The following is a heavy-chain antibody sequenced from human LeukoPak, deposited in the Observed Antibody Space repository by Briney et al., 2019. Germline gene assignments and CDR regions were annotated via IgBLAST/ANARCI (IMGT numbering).Heavy chain of an antibody. CDR1: GASISSYY. J-gene: IGHJ5*02. D-gene: IGHD6-13*01. CDR2: IYYSGST. Sequence: SETLSLACTVSGASISSYYWSWIRQPPGKGLEWIGYIYYSGSTNYNPSLKSRVTISVDTSKNQFSLKLSSVTAADTAVYYCARSSSPKYWFDPWGQGTLVTVSS. CDR3: ARSSSPKYWFDP. V-gene: IGHV4-59*08.